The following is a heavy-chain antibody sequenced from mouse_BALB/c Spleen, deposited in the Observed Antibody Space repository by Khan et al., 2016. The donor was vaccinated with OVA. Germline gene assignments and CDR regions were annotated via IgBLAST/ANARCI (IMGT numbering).Heavy chain of an antibody. CDR1: GFTFSSYS. CDR2: ISSGGAYT. Sequence: EVQLVESGGDLVKPGGSLKLSCAASGFTFSSYSMSWVRQTPDKRLEWVATISSGGAYTYSPDNVKGRFTISSDNAKNTLYLQMSSLRSEDTAMYYCASHLTGSFAYWGQGTLVTVSA. CDR3: ASHLTGSFAY. J-gene: IGHJ3*01. V-gene: IGHV5-6*01.